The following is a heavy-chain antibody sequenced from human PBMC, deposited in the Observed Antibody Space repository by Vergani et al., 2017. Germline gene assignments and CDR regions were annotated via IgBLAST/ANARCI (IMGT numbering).Heavy chain of an antibody. CDR3: ARFADDYSNYYMDV. CDR2: MNPNSGNT. D-gene: IGHD4-11*01. Sequence: QVQLVQSGAEVKKPGASVKVSCKASGYTFTSYDINWVRQATGQGLEWMGWMNPNSGNTGYAQKFQGRVTMTRNTSINTAYMELSSLRSEDTAVYYCARFADDYSNYYMDVWGKGTTVTVSS. CDR1: GYTFTSYD. V-gene: IGHV1-8*01. J-gene: IGHJ6*03.